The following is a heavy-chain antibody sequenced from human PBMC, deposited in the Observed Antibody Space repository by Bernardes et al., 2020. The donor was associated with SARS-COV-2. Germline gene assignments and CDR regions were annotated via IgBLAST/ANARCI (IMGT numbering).Heavy chain of an antibody. CDR2: ISFNGGNT. Sequence: GSLRLSCSASGFTFSDFAMHWVRQAPGTGLEYVSAISFNGGNTKYADSVKGRFTISRDNSMNTLYLQMSGLRAEDTAVYYCVKDLGLLTDHWGQGTLVTVSS. D-gene: IGHD1-26*01. CDR3: VKDLGLLTDH. V-gene: IGHV3-64D*08. J-gene: IGHJ5*02. CDR1: GFTFSDFA.